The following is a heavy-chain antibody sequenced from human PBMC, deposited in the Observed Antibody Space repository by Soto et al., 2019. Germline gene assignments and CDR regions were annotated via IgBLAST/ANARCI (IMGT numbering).Heavy chain of an antibody. CDR1: GFTFSSYG. J-gene: IGHJ5*02. CDR3: ARDLGTYSSSGP. D-gene: IGHD6-6*01. CDR2: IWYDGSNK. V-gene: IGHV3-33*01. Sequence: PGGSLRLSCAASGFTFSSYGMHWVRQAPGKGLEWVAVIWYDGSNKYYADSVKGRFTISRDNSKNTLYLQMNSLRAEDTAVYYCARDLGTYSSSGPWGQGTLVTVSS.